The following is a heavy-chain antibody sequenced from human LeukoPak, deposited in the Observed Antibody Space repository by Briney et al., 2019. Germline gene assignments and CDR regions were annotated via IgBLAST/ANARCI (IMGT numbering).Heavy chain of an antibody. CDR2: IFCSGTT. CDR3: ATSEDAEYFQH. CDR1: GGSIRSYY. V-gene: IGHV4-59*01. J-gene: IGHJ1*01. Sequence: SETLSLTCTVSGGSIRSYYWSWIRQPPGKGLEWIGFIFCSGTTNYNPSLKSRVTISVDTSKNQFSLKLSSVTAADTAVYYCATSEDAEYFQHWGQGTLVTVSS.